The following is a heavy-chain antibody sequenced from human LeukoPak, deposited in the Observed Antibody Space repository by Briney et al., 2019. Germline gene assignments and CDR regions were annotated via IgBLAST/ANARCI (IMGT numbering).Heavy chain of an antibody. CDR2: ISGSGGST. J-gene: IGHJ6*02. V-gene: IGHV3-23*01. D-gene: IGHD1-26*01. CDR1: GFTFSSYA. Sequence: GGSLRLSCAASGFTFSSYAMSWVRQAPGKGLEWVSGISGSGGSTYYADSVKGRFTISRDNSKNTLYLQMNSLRAEDTAVYYCAKKRGSYLPYYGMDVWGQGTTVTVSS. CDR3: AKKRGSYLPYYGMDV.